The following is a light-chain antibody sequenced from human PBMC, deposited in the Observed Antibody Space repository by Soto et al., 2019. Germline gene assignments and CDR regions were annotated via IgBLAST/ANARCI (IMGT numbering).Light chain of an antibody. Sequence: QSVLTQPPSASGTPGQRVTISCSGSSSDIGSNAVNWYQQVPGTAPKLLIDSDNIRPSGVPDRFSGSKSGTSASLAISGLQSEDEAEYYCAAWDGSLNGWVFGGGTKVTVL. J-gene: IGLJ3*02. CDR2: SDN. CDR3: AAWDGSLNGWV. V-gene: IGLV1-44*01. CDR1: SSDIGSNA.